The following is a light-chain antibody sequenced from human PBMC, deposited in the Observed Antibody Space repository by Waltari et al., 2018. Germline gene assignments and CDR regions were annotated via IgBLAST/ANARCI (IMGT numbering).Light chain of an antibody. CDR3: NSRGSSGNHVV. Sequence: SSELTQDPAVSVALGQTVRITCQGDSLRSYYASWYQQKPGQAPVLVIYGKNNRPSGFPDRVAGSSSGNTASLTNTGAQAEDEADYYCNSRGSSGNHVVFGGGTKLTVL. J-gene: IGLJ2*01. CDR2: GKN. CDR1: SLRSYY. V-gene: IGLV3-19*01.